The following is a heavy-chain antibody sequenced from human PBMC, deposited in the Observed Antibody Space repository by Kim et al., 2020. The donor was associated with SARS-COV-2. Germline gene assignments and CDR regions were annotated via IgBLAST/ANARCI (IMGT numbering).Heavy chain of an antibody. Sequence: GGSLRLSCAASGCTFSSYGMHWVRQAPGKGREWVAVISYDGSNKYYADSVEGRFTISRDNSKNTLYLQRNSLRPEDTAVYYCAKDFTYSGSYIYYYYGMDVWGQGTTVTVSS. CDR2: ISYDGSNK. J-gene: IGHJ6*02. V-gene: IGHV3-30*18. D-gene: IGHD5-12*01. CDR1: GCTFSSYG. CDR3: AKDFTYSGSYIYYYYGMDV.